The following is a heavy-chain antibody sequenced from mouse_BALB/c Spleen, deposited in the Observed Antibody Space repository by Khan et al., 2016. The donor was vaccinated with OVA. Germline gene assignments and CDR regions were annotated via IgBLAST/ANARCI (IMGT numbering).Heavy chain of an antibody. CDR3: ARLAYYYNSEGFAY. CDR2: INTGGAYT. V-gene: IGHV5-6*01. Sequence: EVELVESGGDFVRPGGSLKLSCAASGFTFSTYGMSWVRQTPDKRLEWVATINTGGAYTYYPDSVMGRFTISRDNAKNTLYLQLSSLKSEDTAMYYCARLAYYYNSEGFAYWGQGTLVTVSA. D-gene: IGHD1-1*01. J-gene: IGHJ3*01. CDR1: GFTFSTYG.